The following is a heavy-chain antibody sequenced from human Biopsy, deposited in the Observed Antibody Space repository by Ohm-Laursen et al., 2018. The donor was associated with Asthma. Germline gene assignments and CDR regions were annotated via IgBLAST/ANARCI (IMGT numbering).Heavy chain of an antibody. J-gene: IGHJ6*02. V-gene: IGHV1-69*01. CDR1: GGTFSNFA. D-gene: IGHD6-19*01. CDR2: IMTVFGTT. Sequence: VSSVKVSCKVPGGTFSNFAISWVRQAPGQGLEWLGGIMTVFGTTNYAQKFQGRVTITADESTSTAYMEVTSLRFEDTAIYYCARCQVGYSSGWSLLLKKIYYPGMDVWGQGTAVTVSS. CDR3: ARCQVGYSSGWSLLLKKIYYPGMDV.